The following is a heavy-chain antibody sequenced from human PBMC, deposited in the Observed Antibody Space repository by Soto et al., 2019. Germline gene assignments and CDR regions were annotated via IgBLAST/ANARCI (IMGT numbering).Heavy chain of an antibody. CDR1: GYTFTSYG. CDR2: ISAYNGNT. D-gene: IGHD4-17*01. Sequence: ASVQVSCKASGYTFTSYGIIWVRQAPGQGLEWMGWISAYNGNTNYAQKLQGRVTMTTDTSTSTAYMELRSLRSDDTAVYYCARAPTVTPDYYYYYMDVWGKGTTVTVSS. V-gene: IGHV1-18*01. J-gene: IGHJ6*03. CDR3: ARAPTVTPDYYYYYMDV.